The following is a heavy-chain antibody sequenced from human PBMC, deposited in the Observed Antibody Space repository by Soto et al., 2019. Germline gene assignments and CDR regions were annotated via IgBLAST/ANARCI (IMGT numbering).Heavy chain of an antibody. Sequence: ASVKVSCKASGYTFTGYYMHWVRQAPGQGLEWMGWINPNSGGTNYAQKFQGWVTMTRDTSISTAYMELGRLRSDDTAVYYCARGLLWFGESKKYYYYGMDVWGQGTTVTVSS. J-gene: IGHJ6*02. CDR1: GYTFTGYY. D-gene: IGHD3-10*01. CDR3: ARGLLWFGESKKYYYYGMDV. CDR2: INPNSGGT. V-gene: IGHV1-2*04.